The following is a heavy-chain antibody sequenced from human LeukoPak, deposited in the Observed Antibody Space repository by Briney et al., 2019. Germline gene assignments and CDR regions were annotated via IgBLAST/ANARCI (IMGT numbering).Heavy chain of an antibody. D-gene: IGHD6-19*01. CDR1: GFIFNNYA. V-gene: IGHV3-9*01. CDR3: AKDDRRHYTSGPNPDSLH. Sequence: GGSLRLSCAGSGFIFNNYAMHWVRQPPGKGLEWVSGISWNSGSIDYADSVKGRFTISRDNAKNSLYLQMNSLRVEDTAFYYCAKDDRRHYTSGPNPDSLHWGQGALVTVSS. CDR2: ISWNSGSI. J-gene: IGHJ4*02.